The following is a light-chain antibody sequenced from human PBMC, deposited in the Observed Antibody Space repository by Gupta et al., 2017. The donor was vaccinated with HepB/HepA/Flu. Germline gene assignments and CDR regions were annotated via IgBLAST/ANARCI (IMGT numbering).Light chain of an antibody. J-gene: IGKJ1*01. CDR3: QQYAASPYT. Sequence: EHLLTQSPGTLSLSPGERGTLSCRASQTISINFLVWYQQKPSQPTRLLFYATTRATDVPDRFSGSGSGADFTLTISSLEPEDVAVYYCQQYAASPYTFGQGTKVEIK. CDR1: QTISINF. V-gene: IGKV3-20*01. CDR2: AT.